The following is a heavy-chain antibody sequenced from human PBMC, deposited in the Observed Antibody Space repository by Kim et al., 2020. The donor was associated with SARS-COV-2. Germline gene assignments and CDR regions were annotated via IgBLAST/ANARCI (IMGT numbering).Heavy chain of an antibody. J-gene: IGHJ4*02. CDR1: GFTSDPNA. CDR2: ISWKSGSL. D-gene: IGHD6-19*01. V-gene: IGHV3-9*02. Sequence: GGSLRLSCAASGFTSDPNAMHWVRQAPGKGLEWVSGISWKSGSLDYADSVKGLFTISRDNVRNSLYLQMNSLRPEDTALYYCARDNGGGWHSKYWGQGTLVTVSS. CDR3: ARDNGGGWHSKY.